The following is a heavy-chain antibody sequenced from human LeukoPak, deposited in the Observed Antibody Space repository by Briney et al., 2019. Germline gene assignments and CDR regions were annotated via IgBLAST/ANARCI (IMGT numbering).Heavy chain of an antibody. CDR2: ISAYNGNT. Sequence: ASVKVSCKASGYTFTSYCISWVRQAPGQGLEWMGWISAYNGNTNYAQKLQGRLTMTTDTSTSTAYMELRSLRSDDTAVYYCARSHPINMIVVVLTEWGQGTLVTVSS. V-gene: IGHV1-18*01. CDR3: ARSHPINMIVVVLTE. J-gene: IGHJ4*02. CDR1: GYTFTSYC. D-gene: IGHD3-22*01.